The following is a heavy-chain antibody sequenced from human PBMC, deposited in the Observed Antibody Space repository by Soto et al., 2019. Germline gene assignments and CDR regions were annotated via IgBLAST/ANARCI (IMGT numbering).Heavy chain of an antibody. CDR3: ARVRWLGGSYPADS. Sequence: QVQLQESGPGLVKPSQTLSLTCTVSGGSISSGDYYWSWIRQPPGKGLEWIGYSWYSGSTYYNPSINSRVTISVDTSKTQFSLKLSSVTAADTAVYYCARVRWLGGSYPADSWGQGTLVTVSS. CDR1: GGSISSGDYY. CDR2: SWYSGST. D-gene: IGHD1-26*01. V-gene: IGHV4-30-4*01. J-gene: IGHJ4*02.